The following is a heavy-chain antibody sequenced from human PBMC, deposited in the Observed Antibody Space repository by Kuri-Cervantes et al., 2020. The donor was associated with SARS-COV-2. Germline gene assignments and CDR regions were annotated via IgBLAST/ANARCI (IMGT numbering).Heavy chain of an antibody. D-gene: IGHD5-18*01. CDR2: IRYDGSNK. CDR1: GFTFSNHA. CDR3: GSPRGYSYGYISFGAIDY. V-gene: IGHV3-30*02. J-gene: IGHJ4*02. Sequence: GESLKISCAASGFTFSNHAMHWVRQAPGKGLEWVAFIRYDGSNKYYADSVKGRFTISRDNSKNTLYLQMNSLRAEDTAVYYCGSPRGYSYGYISFGAIDYWGQGTLVTVSS.